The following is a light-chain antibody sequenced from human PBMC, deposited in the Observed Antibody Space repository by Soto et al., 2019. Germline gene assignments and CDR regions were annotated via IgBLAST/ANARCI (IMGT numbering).Light chain of an antibody. Sequence: EIVMTQSPATLSVSPGERATRSCRASQSVSSNLAWYQQKPGQAPRLLIYGASTRATGIPARFSGSGSGTEFTLTISSLQSEDFAVYYCQQYNNWPFFGQGTKLEIK. CDR3: QQYNNWPF. CDR2: GAS. CDR1: QSVSSN. V-gene: IGKV3-15*01. J-gene: IGKJ2*01.